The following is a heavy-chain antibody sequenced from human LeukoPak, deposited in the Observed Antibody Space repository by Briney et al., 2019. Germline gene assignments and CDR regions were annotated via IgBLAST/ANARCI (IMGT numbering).Heavy chain of an antibody. CDR2: ISPYNGNT. CDR1: GYTFTNYG. J-gene: IGHJ4*02. D-gene: IGHD3-10*01. V-gene: IGHV1-18*01. Sequence: ASVKVSCKASGYTFTNYGISWVRQAPGQGLEWMGWISPYNGNTNNAQKLQGRVTMTTDTSTSTAYMELRSLRSDDTAVYYCARDPDYYGSGSYMAFFDYWGQGTLVTVSS. CDR3: ARDPDYYGSGSYMAFFDY.